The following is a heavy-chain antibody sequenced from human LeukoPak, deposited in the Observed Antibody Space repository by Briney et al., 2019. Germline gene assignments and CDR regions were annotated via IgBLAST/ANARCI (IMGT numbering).Heavy chain of an antibody. CDR3: ARPQVGIGNWDAFDI. J-gene: IGHJ3*02. Sequence: SETLSLTCTVSGGSISSSSYYWGWIRQPPGKGLEWIGSIYYSRSAYYNPSLKSRVTISVDTSKNQFSLKLSSVTAADTAVYYCARPQVGIGNWDAFDIWGQGTMVTVSS. CDR1: GGSISSSSYY. V-gene: IGHV4-39*01. CDR2: IYYSRSA. D-gene: IGHD1-26*01.